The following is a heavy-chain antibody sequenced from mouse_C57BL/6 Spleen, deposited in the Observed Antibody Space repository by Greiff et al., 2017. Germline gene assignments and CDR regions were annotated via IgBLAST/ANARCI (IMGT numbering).Heavy chain of an antibody. J-gene: IGHJ4*01. V-gene: IGHV1-80*01. CDR3: ARWRNYYGSSYGGDY. CDR2: IYPGDGDT. D-gene: IGHD1-1*01. CDR1: GYAFSSYW. Sequence: QVQLQQSGAELVKPGASVKISCKASGYAFSSYWMNWVKQRPGKGLEWIGQIYPGDGDTNYNGKFKGKATLTAGKSSSTAYMQLSSLTSEDSAVYFCARWRNYYGSSYGGDYWGQGTSVTVSS.